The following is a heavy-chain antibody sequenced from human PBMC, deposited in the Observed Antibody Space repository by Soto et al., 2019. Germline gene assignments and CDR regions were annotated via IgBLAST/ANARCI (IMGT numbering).Heavy chain of an antibody. CDR3: AKDRSVTSRVYGMDV. CDR1: RLTFSGYA. D-gene: IGHD2-15*01. CDR2: ISSSGST. Sequence: EVQMLVSGGGMVQPGGSLRLSCAASRLTFSGYAMSWVGQAPGKGLEGVSGISSSGSTYYADSVKGRFTISRDNSKNTLYLQMNSLRAEDTAAFYCAKDRSVTSRVYGMDVWGQGTTVTVSS. V-gene: IGHV3-23*01. J-gene: IGHJ6*02.